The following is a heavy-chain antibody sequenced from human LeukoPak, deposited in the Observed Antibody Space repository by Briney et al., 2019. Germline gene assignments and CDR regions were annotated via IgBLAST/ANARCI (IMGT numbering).Heavy chain of an antibody. Sequence: ASVKVSCKASGYTFTSYDINWVRQATGQGLEWMGWMNPNSGNTGYAQKFQGRVAMTRNTSISTAYMELSSLRSEDTAVYYCARVAADSYGPGDWGQGTLVTVSS. V-gene: IGHV1-8*01. CDR2: MNPNSGNT. J-gene: IGHJ4*02. CDR1: GYTFTSYD. D-gene: IGHD5-18*01. CDR3: ARVAADSYGPGD.